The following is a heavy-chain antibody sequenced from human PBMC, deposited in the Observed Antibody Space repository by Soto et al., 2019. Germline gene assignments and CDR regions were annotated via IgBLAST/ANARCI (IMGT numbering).Heavy chain of an antibody. CDR2: ISYDGSNK. Sequence: TGGSLRLSCAASGFTFSCYGMHWVRQAPGKGLEWVAVISYDGSNKYYADSVKGRFTISRDNSKNTLYLQMNSLRAEDTAVYYCAKDRRHYDILTGYYDYWGQGTLVTVSS. CDR3: AKDRRHYDILTGYYDY. CDR1: GFTFSCYG. V-gene: IGHV3-30*18. D-gene: IGHD3-9*01. J-gene: IGHJ4*02.